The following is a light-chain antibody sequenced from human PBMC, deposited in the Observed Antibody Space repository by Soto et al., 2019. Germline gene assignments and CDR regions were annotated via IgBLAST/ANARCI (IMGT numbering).Light chain of an antibody. CDR1: QIVSSN. V-gene: IGKV3-15*01. CDR2: GAS. Sequence: EIVMTQSPATLSVSPGERATLSCRASQIVSSNLAWYQQKPGQAPRLLIYGASTRATGIPARFSGSGSGTEFTLTISSLQSEDFAVYYCQQYNNWPLTCGQGTKMEIK. CDR3: QQYNNWPLT. J-gene: IGKJ2*01.